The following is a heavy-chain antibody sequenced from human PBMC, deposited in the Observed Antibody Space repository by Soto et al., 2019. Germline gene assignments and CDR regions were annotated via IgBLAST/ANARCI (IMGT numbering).Heavy chain of an antibody. Sequence: EVQLVESGGVVVKPGGSLRLSCAASGFTFEDYTMHWVRQAPGQGLEWVSLISWDGGSAYYGDSVKGRFTVSRDNSKNFLYLQMKSLKTEDTGLYYCVKAGRGGLSPFDSWGQGALVTVSS. V-gene: IGHV3-43*01. CDR3: VKAGRGGLSPFDS. J-gene: IGHJ4*02. CDR2: ISWDGGSA. CDR1: GFTFEDYT. D-gene: IGHD2-15*01.